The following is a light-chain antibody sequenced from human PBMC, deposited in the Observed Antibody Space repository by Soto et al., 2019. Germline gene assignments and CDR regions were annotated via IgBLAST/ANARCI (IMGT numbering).Light chain of an antibody. V-gene: IGKV3-15*01. CDR1: QSVSSN. CDR3: QQYNNWPLT. Sequence: EIVMTQSPATLSVSPGERATLSCRASQSVSSNLAWYQQKPGQAPRLLIYGASTRATGIPARFSGSGSGTDFTLTISSLQSEDFAVSYCQQYNNWPLTFGGGTKVEIK. CDR2: GAS. J-gene: IGKJ4*01.